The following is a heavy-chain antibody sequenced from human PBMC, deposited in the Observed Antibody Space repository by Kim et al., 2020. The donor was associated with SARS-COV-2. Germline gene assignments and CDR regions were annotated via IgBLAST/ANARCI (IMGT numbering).Heavy chain of an antibody. CDR2: ISGSGGST. CDR3: AKDLKRGRVNKDAQLLWFEELFVPSFDY. J-gene: IGHJ4*02. V-gene: IGHV3-23*01. CDR1: GFTFSSYA. D-gene: IGHD3-10*01. Sequence: GGSLRLSCAASGFTFSSYAMSWVRQAPGKGLEWVSAISGSGGSTYYADSVKGRFTISRDNSKNTLYLQMNSLRAEDTAVYYCAKDLKRGRVNKDAQLLWFEELFVPSFDYWGQGPLVTVSS.